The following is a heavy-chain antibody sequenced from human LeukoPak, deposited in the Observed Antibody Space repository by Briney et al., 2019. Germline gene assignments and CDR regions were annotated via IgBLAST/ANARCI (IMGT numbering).Heavy chain of an antibody. CDR2: INSDGSST. V-gene: IGHV3-74*01. CDR1: GFTFSSYA. CDR3: AREGGWELPSPFDY. Sequence: GGSLRLSCGASGFTFSSYAMAWVRQAPGKGLVWVSRINSDGSSTSYADSVKGRFTISRDNAKNTLYLQMNSLRAEDTAVYYCAREGGWELPSPFDYWGQGTLVTVSS. J-gene: IGHJ4*02. D-gene: IGHD1-26*01.